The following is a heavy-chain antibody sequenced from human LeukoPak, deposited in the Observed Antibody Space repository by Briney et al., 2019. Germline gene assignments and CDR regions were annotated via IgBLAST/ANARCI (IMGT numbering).Heavy chain of an antibody. V-gene: IGHV3-30*02. CDR2: IRYDGSNK. D-gene: IGHD2-2*01. CDR3: AKPEVPAAITDGAFDI. Sequence: GGSLRLSCAASGFTFSSYGMHWVRQAPGKGLEWVAFIRYDGSNKYYADSVKGRFTISRDNSKNTLYLQMNSLRAEDTAVYYCAKPEVPAAITDGAFDIWGQGTMVTVSS. J-gene: IGHJ3*02. CDR1: GFTFSSYG.